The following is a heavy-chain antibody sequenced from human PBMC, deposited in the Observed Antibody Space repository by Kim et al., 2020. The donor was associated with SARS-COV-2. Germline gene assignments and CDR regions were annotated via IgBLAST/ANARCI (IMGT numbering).Heavy chain of an antibody. J-gene: IGHJ3*02. V-gene: IGHV4-31*02. CDR3: ATTMVRGVTHDAFDI. D-gene: IGHD3-10*01. Sequence: PSHQSRVTISVGTSKNQFSLKLSSVTAADTAVYYCATTMVRGVTHDAFDIWGQGTMVTVSS.